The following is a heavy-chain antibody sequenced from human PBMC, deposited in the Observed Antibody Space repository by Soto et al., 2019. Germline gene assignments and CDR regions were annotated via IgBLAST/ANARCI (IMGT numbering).Heavy chain of an antibody. D-gene: IGHD6-13*01. V-gene: IGHV1-8*02. J-gene: IGHJ5*02. CDR2: MNPGSGQT. CDR3: ARMASAGTLNWFDP. CDR1: GYTFINFD. Sequence: QVQLVQTGDEVKEPGASVRVSCEASGYTFINFDISWVRQSAGQGLEWLGWMNPGSGQTGYASKFQGRVAMTRDASTATSHLELSSLTYDDTAVYYCARMASAGTLNWFDPWGQGTLVTVSS.